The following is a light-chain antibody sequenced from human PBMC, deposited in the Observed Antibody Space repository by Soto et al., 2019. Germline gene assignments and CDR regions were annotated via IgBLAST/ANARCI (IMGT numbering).Light chain of an antibody. CDR1: SSDVGGYNY. CDR3: SSYTSSSPLV. V-gene: IGLV2-14*01. J-gene: IGLJ2*01. CDR2: DVS. Sequence: QSALTQPASVSGSPGQSITISCTGTSSDVGGYNYVSWYQQHPGKAPKLMIYDVSNRPSGVSNRFSGSKSGNTASLTISGLQAEDEAHYYCSSYTSSSPLVFGGGTQLTVL.